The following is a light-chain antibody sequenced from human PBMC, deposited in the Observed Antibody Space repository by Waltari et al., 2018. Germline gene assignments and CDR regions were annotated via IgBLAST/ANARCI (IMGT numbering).Light chain of an antibody. V-gene: IGLV1-44*01. Sequence: QSVLTQPPSASGTPGQRVTISCSGGRSHIGSNNVTWYQQLPGAAPKLLIYGTNKRPSGVPDRFSGSQSGTSASLAISGLQSDDEADYYCGTWDDSLNSCVFGTGTKVTAL. CDR2: GTN. J-gene: IGLJ1*01. CDR3: GTWDDSLNSCV. CDR1: RSHIGSNN.